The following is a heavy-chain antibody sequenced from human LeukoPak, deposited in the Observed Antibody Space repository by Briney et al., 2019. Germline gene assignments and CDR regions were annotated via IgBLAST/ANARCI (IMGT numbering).Heavy chain of an antibody. CDR1: GGTFTGYY. D-gene: IGHD6-13*01. Sequence: ASVKVSCKASGGTFTGYYMHWVRQAPGQGLEWMGWINPNSGGTNYAQKFQGRVTMTRDTSISTAYMELSRLRSDDTAVYYCARLLMAAAGNYYYYYMDVWGKGTTVTVSS. V-gene: IGHV1-2*02. CDR2: INPNSGGT. J-gene: IGHJ6*03. CDR3: ARLLMAAAGNYYYYYMDV.